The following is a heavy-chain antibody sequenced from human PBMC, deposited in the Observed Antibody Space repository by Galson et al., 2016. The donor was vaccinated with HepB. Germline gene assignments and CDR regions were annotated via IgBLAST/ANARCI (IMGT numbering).Heavy chain of an antibody. Sequence: ETLSLTCTVSGASINTFFWNWIRQPPGKGLEWIGYVSANGTTVYNPSLKRRVTMSVLMSRGQVSLRLTSVTAADTAVYYCARDLNPSVLAGVWLDPWGPGTLVTVSS. V-gene: IGHV4-59*12. CDR3: ARDLNPSVLAGVWLDP. CDR1: GASINTFF. CDR2: VSANGTT. D-gene: IGHD4/OR15-4a*01. J-gene: IGHJ5*02.